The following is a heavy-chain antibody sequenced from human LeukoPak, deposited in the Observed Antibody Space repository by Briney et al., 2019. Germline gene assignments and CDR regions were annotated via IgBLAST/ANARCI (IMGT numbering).Heavy chain of an antibody. CDR1: GFTFSSYS. D-gene: IGHD5-18*01. J-gene: IGHJ5*02. Sequence: GGSLRLSCAAPGFTFSSYSMNWVRQAPGKGLEWVSSISSSSSYIYYADSVKGRFTISRDNAKNSLYLQMNSLRAEDTAVYYCARDRIQLWQPDNWFDPWGQGTLVTVSS. V-gene: IGHV3-21*01. CDR2: ISSSSSYI. CDR3: ARDRIQLWQPDNWFDP.